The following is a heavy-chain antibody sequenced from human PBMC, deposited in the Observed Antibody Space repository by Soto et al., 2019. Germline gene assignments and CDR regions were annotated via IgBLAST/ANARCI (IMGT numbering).Heavy chain of an antibody. V-gene: IGHV5-10-1*01. CDR2: IDPSDSQT. J-gene: IGHJ4*02. CDR3: ARHFYASDTGPYFHYYFDS. CDR1: GYSFGSYW. D-gene: IGHD2-2*01. Sequence: GESLKISCKGSGYSFGSYWITWVRQKPGKGLEWMGRIDPSDSQTYYSPSFRGHVTISANKSISTAFLQWSSLRASDTAMYYCARHFYASDTGPYFHYYFDSWGQGTPVTVSS.